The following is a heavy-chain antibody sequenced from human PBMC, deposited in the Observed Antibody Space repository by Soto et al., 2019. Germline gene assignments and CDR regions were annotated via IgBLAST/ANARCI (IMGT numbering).Heavy chain of an antibody. CDR1: GFTFDDYT. CDR2: ISWDGGST. D-gene: IGHD3-16*02. V-gene: IGHV3-43*01. CDR3: AKPIVWDPYGMDV. Sequence: PGGSLRLSCAASGFTFDDYTMHWVRQAPGKGLEWVSLISWDGGSTYYADSVKGRFTISRDNSKNSLYLQMNSLRTEDTALYYCAKPIVWDPYGMDVGGQGTTVTVSS. J-gene: IGHJ6*02.